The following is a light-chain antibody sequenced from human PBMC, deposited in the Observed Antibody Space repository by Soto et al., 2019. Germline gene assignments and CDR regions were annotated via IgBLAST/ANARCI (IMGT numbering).Light chain of an antibody. V-gene: IGLV2-14*03. Sequence: QSVLTQPASVSGSPGQSMTMSGVGTRSDVGAYIYVSWYQQFPGKAPKLMIYEVNNRPSGVSDRFSGSKSDTTAYLTISGLQAEDEADYYCSSYSDSDTKVFGTGTKVTVL. CDR1: RSDVGAYIY. CDR2: EVN. J-gene: IGLJ1*01. CDR3: SSYSDSDTKV.